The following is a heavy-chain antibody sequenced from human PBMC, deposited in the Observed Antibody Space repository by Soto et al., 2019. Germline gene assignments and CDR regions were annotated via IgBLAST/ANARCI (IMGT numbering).Heavy chain of an antibody. CDR1: GYTFTSYG. CDR3: ARVLRIYDSSVPLKIGFDD. CDR2: ISAYNGNT. D-gene: IGHD3-22*01. Sequence: DSVKVSCKASGYTFTSYGISWVRQAPGQGLEWMGWISAYNGNTNYAQKLQGRVTMTTDTSTSTAYMELRSMRSDDTAVYYCARVLRIYDSSVPLKIGFDDWGQGTLVTVSS. J-gene: IGHJ4*02. V-gene: IGHV1-18*01.